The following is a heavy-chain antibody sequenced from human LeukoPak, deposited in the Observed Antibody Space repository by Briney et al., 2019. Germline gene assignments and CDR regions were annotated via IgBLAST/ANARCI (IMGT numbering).Heavy chain of an antibody. CDR3: ARDAQYSSGWYDDY. CDR1: GFTFTTYS. D-gene: IGHD6-19*01. V-gene: IGHV3-48*01. CDR2: ISSSSRTI. J-gene: IGHJ4*02. Sequence: GGSLRLSCAASGFTFTTYSMNWVRQAPGKGLEWVSYISSSSRTIYYADSVKGRFTISRDNSKNTLYLQMNSLRAEDTAVYYCARDAQYSSGWYDDYWGQGTLVTVSS.